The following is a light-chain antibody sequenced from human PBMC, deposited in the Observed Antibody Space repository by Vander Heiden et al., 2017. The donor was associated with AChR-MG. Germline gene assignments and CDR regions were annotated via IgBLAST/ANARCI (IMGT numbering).Light chain of an antibody. CDR3: QGWESGTM. V-gene: IGLV3-9*01. CDR1: NIGSKN. Sequence: SYELTQPLSVSLALGPTGRMTCGGTNIGSKNVHWYRQRTGQAPVLVIYREVRRPSDIPERVSGSNSGNMATLTISGAQVEDEDDDYCQGWESGTMFGGGTKLTVL. J-gene: IGLJ3*02. CDR2: REV.